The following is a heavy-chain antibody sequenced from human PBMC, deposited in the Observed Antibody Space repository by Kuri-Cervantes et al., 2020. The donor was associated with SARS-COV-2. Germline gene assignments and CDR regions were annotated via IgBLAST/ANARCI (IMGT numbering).Heavy chain of an antibody. J-gene: IGHJ4*02. CDR3: ASVSTMGVSLD. V-gene: IGHV3-30*03. CDR1: GFSFSTHG. Sequence: GGSLRLSCAASGFSFSTHGMHWVRQAPGKGLEWVAVISHDGARTHYADSVRGRFTVSRDTSKNTLFLQMNSLRVEDTAVYYCASVSTMGVSLDWGQGTLVTVSS. CDR2: ISHDGART. D-gene: IGHD5-24*01.